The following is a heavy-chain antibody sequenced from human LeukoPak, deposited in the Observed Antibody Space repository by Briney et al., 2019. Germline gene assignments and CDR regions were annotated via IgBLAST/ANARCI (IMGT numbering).Heavy chain of an antibody. Sequence: GSLRLSCAASGFTFSSYDMHWVRQATGKGLEWVSAIGTAGDTYYPGSVKGRFTISRENAKNSLYLQMNSLRAGDTAVYYCARSFGGYYDSSGYSKGGVRDAFDIWGQGTMVTVSS. J-gene: IGHJ3*02. D-gene: IGHD3-22*01. CDR1: GFTFSSYD. V-gene: IGHV3-13*01. CDR2: IGTAGDT. CDR3: ARSFGGYYDSSGYSKGGVRDAFDI.